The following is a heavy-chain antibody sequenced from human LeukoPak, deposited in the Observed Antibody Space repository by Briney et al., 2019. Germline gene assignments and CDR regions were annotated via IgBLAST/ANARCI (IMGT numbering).Heavy chain of an antibody. J-gene: IGHJ4*02. Sequence: PGGSLRLSCAASGFTFSDHYMGWVRQAPGKGLEWVGHIRNKAKSYTTEYAASVKGRFTISRDDSKNSLYLQMNSLKTEDTAVYYCVRRYCSGGSCYSYFDQWGQGTLVTVSS. D-gene: IGHD2-15*01. CDR3: VRRYCSGGSCYSYFDQ. V-gene: IGHV3-72*01. CDR1: GFTFSDHY. CDR2: IRNKAKSYTT.